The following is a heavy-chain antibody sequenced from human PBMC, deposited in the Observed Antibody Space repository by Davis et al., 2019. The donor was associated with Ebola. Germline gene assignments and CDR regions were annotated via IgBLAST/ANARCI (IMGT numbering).Heavy chain of an antibody. D-gene: IGHD3-16*02. CDR2: ISGSGGNT. J-gene: IGHJ5*02. CDR3: ARQLELSWFDP. Sequence: GESLKISCADSVITFSSYAMTWVRQAPGKGLEWVSAISGSGGNTYYADSVKGRFTISRDNSKNTLYLQMNSLRAEDTAVYYCARQLELSWFDPWDQGTLVTVSS. V-gene: IGHV3-23*01. CDR1: VITFSSYA.